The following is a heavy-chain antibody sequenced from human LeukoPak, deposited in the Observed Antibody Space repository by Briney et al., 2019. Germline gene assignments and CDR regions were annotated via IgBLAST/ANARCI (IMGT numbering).Heavy chain of an antibody. J-gene: IGHJ4*02. Sequence: GGSLRLSCAASGLIFSSYGMHWVRQAPGKGLEWVAAISWDGNNKYYADSVKGRFTISRDNSKNTLYLQMNSLRAEDTAVYYCAKDFGSGWYYFDYWGQGTLVPVSS. V-gene: IGHV3-30*18. D-gene: IGHD6-19*01. CDR3: AKDFGSGWYYFDY. CDR1: GLIFSSYG. CDR2: ISWDGNNK.